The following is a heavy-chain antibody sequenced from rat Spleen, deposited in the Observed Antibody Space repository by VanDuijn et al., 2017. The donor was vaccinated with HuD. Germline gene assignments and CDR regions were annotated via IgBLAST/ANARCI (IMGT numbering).Heavy chain of an antibody. V-gene: IGHV5-29*01. CDR3: ARQDSYYYSGLDY. D-gene: IGHD1-1*01. CDR1: GFTFSDYY. Sequence: EVQLVESDGGLVQPGRSLKLSCAASGFTFSDYYMAWVRQAPTKGLEWVATISYDGSSTYYRDSVKGRFTISRDNAKSTLYLQMDSLRSEDTATYYCARQDSYYYSGLDYWGQGVMVTVSS. J-gene: IGHJ2*01. CDR2: ISYDGSST.